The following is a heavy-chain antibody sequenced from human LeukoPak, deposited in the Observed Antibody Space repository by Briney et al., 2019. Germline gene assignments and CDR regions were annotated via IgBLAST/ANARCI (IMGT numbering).Heavy chain of an antibody. J-gene: IGHJ4*02. CDR3: VRDRELTY. D-gene: IGHD1-26*01. CDR1: GGSISINY. Sequence: SETLSLTCTVSGGSISINYWNWIRQPPGKGLEWIGYIYNSGSTSYNPSLKSRVTISVDTSKNQFSLKLTSVTAADTAVYYCVRDRELTYWGQGTLVTVSS. CDR2: IYNSGST. V-gene: IGHV4-59*01.